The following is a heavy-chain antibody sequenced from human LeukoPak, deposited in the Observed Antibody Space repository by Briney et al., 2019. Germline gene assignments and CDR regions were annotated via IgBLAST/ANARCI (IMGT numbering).Heavy chain of an antibody. CDR2: IYYSGST. D-gene: IGHD3-22*01. J-gene: IGHJ4*02. CDR3: ARDRGYYYDSSGPEGKFDY. CDR1: SDSISSSTHF. Sequence: SETLSLTCTVSSDSISSSTHFCDWIRQPPGKGLEWIGYIYYSGSTYYNPSLKSRVTISVDTSKNQFSLKLSSVTAADTAVYYCARDRGYYYDSSGPEGKFDYWGQGTLVTVSS. V-gene: IGHV4-30-4*08.